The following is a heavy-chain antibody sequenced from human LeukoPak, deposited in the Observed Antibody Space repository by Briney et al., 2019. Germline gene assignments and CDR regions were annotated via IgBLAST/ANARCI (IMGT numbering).Heavy chain of an antibody. D-gene: IGHD3-10*01. CDR2: INHSGST. V-gene: IGHV4-34*01. Sequence: SETLSLTCAVYGGSFSSYYWSWIRQPPGKGLEWIGEINHSGSTNYNPSLKSRVTISVDTSKNQFSLKLSSVTAADTAVYYCARWSGGSGSYHLGNYGMDVWGKGTTVTVSS. CDR1: GGSFSSYY. J-gene: IGHJ6*04. CDR3: ARWSGGSGSYHLGNYGMDV.